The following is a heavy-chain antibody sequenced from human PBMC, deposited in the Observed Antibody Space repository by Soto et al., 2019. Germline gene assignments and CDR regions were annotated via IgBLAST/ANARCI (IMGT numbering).Heavy chain of an antibody. V-gene: IGHV1-69*13. CDR2: IIPIFGTA. D-gene: IGHD2-2*01. J-gene: IGHJ6*02. CDR3: AGDTGLVWVVPPASDYYYYGIDV. CDR1: GGTFSSYA. Sequence: SVKVSCKASGGTFSSYAISWVRQAPGQGLEWMGGIIPIFGTANYAQKFQGRVTITADESTSTAYMELSSLISEDTAVYYCAGDTGLVWVVPPASDYYYYGIDVWG.